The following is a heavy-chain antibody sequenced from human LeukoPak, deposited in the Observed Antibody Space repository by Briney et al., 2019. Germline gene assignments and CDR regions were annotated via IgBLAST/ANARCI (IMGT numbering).Heavy chain of an antibody. V-gene: IGHV4-31*03. CDR3: ARVHTMPVGGDYFDY. Sequence: ASQTLSLTCSVSVGPLSCGGFYWSSIPQHPGEGLEWNGYFYYNGSTYYNPYRQIRHTISVDTSNHQFSLKLSSVTAADTAVYYCARVHTMPVGGDYFDYWGQGTLVTVSS. J-gene: IGHJ4*02. CDR2: FYYNGST. CDR1: VGPLSCGGFY. D-gene: IGHD2-2*01.